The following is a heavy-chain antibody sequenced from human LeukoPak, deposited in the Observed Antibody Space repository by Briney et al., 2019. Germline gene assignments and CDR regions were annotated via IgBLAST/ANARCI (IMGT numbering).Heavy chain of an antibody. Sequence: PGGSLRLSCAASGFTFSNYGMHWVRQAPGKGLEWVAVISYDGSNKYYADSVKGRFTISSDNSKNTLYLQMNSLRAEDTAVYYCAKGDYYDSSGHHWGQGTLVTVSS. CDR1: GFTFSNYG. CDR2: ISYDGSNK. V-gene: IGHV3-30*18. CDR3: AKGDYYDSSGHH. D-gene: IGHD3-22*01. J-gene: IGHJ4*02.